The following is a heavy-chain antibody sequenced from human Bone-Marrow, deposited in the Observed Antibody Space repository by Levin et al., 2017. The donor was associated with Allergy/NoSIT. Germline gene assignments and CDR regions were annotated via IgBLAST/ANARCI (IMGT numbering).Heavy chain of an antibody. CDR1: GGSVSSGDYY. CDR3: ARIMAASGTIDY. J-gene: IGHJ4*02. V-gene: IGHV4-30-4*01. Sequence: SQTLSLTCTVSGGSVSSGDYYWNWIRQPPGKGLEWIGYTYYSGTTYYSPSLKSRLTMSVDTSKNQFSLSLTPVNAADTAVYYCARIMAASGTIDYWGQGTLVTVSS. CDR2: TYYSGTT. D-gene: IGHD6-13*01.